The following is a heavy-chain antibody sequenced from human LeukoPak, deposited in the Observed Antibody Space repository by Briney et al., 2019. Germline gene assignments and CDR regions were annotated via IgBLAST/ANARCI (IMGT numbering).Heavy chain of an antibody. D-gene: IGHD3-16*02. V-gene: IGHV1-69*13. CDR2: IIPIFGTA. J-gene: IGHJ4*02. CDR3: ARSTSMITFGGVIVTYFDF. CDR1: GGTFSSYA. Sequence: ASVTVSCTASGGTFSSYAISWVRQAPGQGLEWMGGIIPIFGTANYAQKFQGRVTITADESTSTAYMELSSLRSEDTAVYYCARSTSMITFGGVIVTYFDFWGQGTLVTVSS.